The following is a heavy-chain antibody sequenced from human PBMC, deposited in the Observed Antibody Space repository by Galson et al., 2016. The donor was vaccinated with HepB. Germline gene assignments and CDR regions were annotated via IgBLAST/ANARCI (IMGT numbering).Heavy chain of an antibody. Sequence: SLRLSCAASGFTFSDHYMDWVRQAPGKGLEWVGRTRNKASSYSTEYAASGKGRFTISRVDSKNSLYLQMNSLKTEDTAVYYCARDSGTYGIDYWGQGTLVTVSS. V-gene: IGHV3-72*01. J-gene: IGHJ4*02. D-gene: IGHD1-26*01. CDR1: GFTFSDHY. CDR2: TRNKASSYST. CDR3: ARDSGTYGIDY.